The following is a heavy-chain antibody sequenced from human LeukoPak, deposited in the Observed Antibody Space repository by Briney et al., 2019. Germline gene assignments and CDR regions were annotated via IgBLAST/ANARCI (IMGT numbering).Heavy chain of an antibody. CDR1: GGSISSSNYY. Sequence: PSETLSLTCTVSGGSISSSNYYWGWIRQPPGKGLEWIGTIHCSGNTYYNPSLKSRVTISVDTSKNQFSLRLTSVTAADTALYYCAKLTCSSTFCPLDYWGQGTLVTVSS. CDR3: AKLTCSSTFCPLDY. D-gene: IGHD2-2*01. J-gene: IGHJ4*02. CDR2: IHCSGNT. V-gene: IGHV4-39*01.